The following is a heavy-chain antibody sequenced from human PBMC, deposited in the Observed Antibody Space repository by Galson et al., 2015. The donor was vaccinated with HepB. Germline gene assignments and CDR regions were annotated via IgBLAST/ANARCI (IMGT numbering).Heavy chain of an antibody. D-gene: IGHD5-18*01. CDR2: IYYSGST. Sequence: SLTCTVSGGSISSSSYYWGWIRQPPGKGLEWIGSIYYSGSTYYNPSLKSRVTISVDTSKNQFSLKLSSVTAADTAVYYCARLTSMDEVDTAMVNAFDIWGQGTMVTVSS. J-gene: IGHJ3*02. CDR1: GGSISSSSYY. V-gene: IGHV4-39*01. CDR3: ARLTSMDEVDTAMVNAFDI.